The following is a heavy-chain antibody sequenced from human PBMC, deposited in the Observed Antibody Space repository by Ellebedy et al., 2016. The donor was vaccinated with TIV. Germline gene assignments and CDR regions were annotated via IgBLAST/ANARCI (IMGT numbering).Heavy chain of an antibody. V-gene: IGHV3-11*01. J-gene: IGHJ6*02. D-gene: IGHD5-18*01. Sequence: PGGSLRLSCAASGFTFSDSYMSWIRQAPGKGLEWVSYISRSGSTVYYADSVKGRFTISRDNAKNSLYLQMNSLRAEDTAVYYCAREGEKAMVRGMHVWGQGTTVTGSS. CDR2: ISRSGSTV. CDR3: AREGEKAMVRGMHV. CDR1: GFTFSDSY.